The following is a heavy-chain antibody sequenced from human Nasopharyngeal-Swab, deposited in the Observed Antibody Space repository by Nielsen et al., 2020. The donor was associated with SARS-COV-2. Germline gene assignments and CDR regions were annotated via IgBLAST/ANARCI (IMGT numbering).Heavy chain of an antibody. CDR2: ISGDGGST. J-gene: IGHJ3*02. CDR1: GFTFDDYA. D-gene: IGHD3-10*01. CDR3: AKDIEGYYGSGSYGLDI. Sequence: GESLKISCAASGFTFDDYAMHWVRQAPGKGLEWVSLISGDGGSTYYADSVKGRFTISRDNSKNSLYLQMNSPRTEDTALYYCAKDIEGYYGSGSYGLDIWGQGTMVTVSS. V-gene: IGHV3-43*02.